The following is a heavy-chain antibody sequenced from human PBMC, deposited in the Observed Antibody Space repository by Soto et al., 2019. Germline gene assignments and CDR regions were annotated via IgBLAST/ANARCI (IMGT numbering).Heavy chain of an antibody. Sequence: ETLSLTCAISGDSVSNNRATWNWIRQSPSGGLEWLGRTYYRSKWISDYAMSVKSRISINPDTSKNLISLHLNSVTPEDTAVYYCARDPPDFNSGFDFWGQGTPVTVSS. CDR2: TYYRSKWIS. CDR1: GDSVSNNRAT. CDR3: ARDPPDFNSGFDF. V-gene: IGHV6-1*01. D-gene: IGHD1-26*01. J-gene: IGHJ4*02.